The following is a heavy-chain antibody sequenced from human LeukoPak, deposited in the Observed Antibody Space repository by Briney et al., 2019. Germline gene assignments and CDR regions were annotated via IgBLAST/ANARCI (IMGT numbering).Heavy chain of an antibody. CDR2: IRYDGSNK. Sequence: GGSLRLSCAASGFTFSSYGMHWVRQAPGKGLEWVAFIRYDGSNKYYADSVKGRFTISRDNSKNTLYLQMNSLRAEDTAVYYCAIDHIVVVPAASDYRGQGTLVTVSS. CDR1: GFTFSSYG. D-gene: IGHD2-2*01. J-gene: IGHJ4*02. V-gene: IGHV3-30*02. CDR3: AIDHIVVVPAASDY.